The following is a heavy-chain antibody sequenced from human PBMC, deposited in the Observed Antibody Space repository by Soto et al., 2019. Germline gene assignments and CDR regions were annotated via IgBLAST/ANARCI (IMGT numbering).Heavy chain of an antibody. CDR3: ASYYSSGIYHPKY. Sequence: EVQLVESGGGLVQPGGSLRLSCAASGFTFSSYWMHWVRHAPGKGLVLVSRINSDGRCTSYADSVKGRFTISRDNAKNTLYLQMISLRAEDTAVYYCASYYSSGIYHPKYWAQGTLVTVAS. D-gene: IGHD3-10*01. V-gene: IGHV3-74*01. CDR2: INSDGRCT. CDR1: GFTFSSYW. J-gene: IGHJ4*02.